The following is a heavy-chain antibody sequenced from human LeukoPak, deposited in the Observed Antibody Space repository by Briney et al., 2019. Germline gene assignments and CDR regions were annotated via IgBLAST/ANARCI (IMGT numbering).Heavy chain of an antibody. J-gene: IGHJ4*02. Sequence: SETLSLTCTVSGASIRISNYYWGWIRQPPGKGLEWIASVYYTGTTYYNPSLKSRVTISVDTSKNQFSLKLSSVTAADTAVYYCARLAIYSSGEDYWGQGTLVTVSS. CDR1: GASIRISNYY. V-gene: IGHV4-39*01. CDR3: ARLAIYSSGEDY. CDR2: VYYTGTT. D-gene: IGHD6-19*01.